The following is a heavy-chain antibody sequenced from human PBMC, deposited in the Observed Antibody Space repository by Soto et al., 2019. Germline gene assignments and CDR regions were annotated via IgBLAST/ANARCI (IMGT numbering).Heavy chain of an antibody. Sequence: SETLSLTCSVSGASITTKGYYWGWLRQPPGKGLQWIGNVYWTGSTFSHPSLTSRVFISVDTSKNEFSLRLTAVTAADTAVYYCARSHYTYGLLIDYWGPGTLVTAPQ. D-gene: IGHD2-8*01. CDR1: GASITTKGYY. CDR2: VYWTGST. V-gene: IGHV4-39*01. J-gene: IGHJ4*02. CDR3: ARSHYTYGLLIDY.